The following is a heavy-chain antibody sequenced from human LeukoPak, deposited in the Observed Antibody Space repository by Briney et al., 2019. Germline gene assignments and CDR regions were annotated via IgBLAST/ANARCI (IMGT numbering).Heavy chain of an antibody. CDR2: IYYTET. Sequence: SETLSLTCTVSGGSVSNYYWSWIRQSPGKGLEWIGYIYYTETSYNPSLKSRVTISADTSKNQFSLKLSSVTAADTAVYYCARETYDYDVPYYMDVWGKGTTVTISS. D-gene: IGHD4-17*01. CDR3: ARETYDYDVPYYMDV. CDR1: GGSVSNYY. J-gene: IGHJ6*03. V-gene: IGHV4-59*02.